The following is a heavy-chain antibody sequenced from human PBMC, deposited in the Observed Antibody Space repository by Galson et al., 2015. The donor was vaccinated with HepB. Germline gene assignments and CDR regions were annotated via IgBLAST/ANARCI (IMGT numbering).Heavy chain of an antibody. D-gene: IGHD3-10*01. CDR3: TSPYYYASGGRDY. V-gene: IGHV3-73*01. CDR1: GFTFSGSA. J-gene: IGHJ4*02. Sequence: SLRLSCAASGFTFSGSAMHWVRQASGKGLEWVGRIRSKANNYATAYAASVKGRFTISRDDSKNTAYLQMSSLKTEDTAVYYCTSPYYYASGGRDYWGQGTLVTVSS. CDR2: IRSKANNYAT.